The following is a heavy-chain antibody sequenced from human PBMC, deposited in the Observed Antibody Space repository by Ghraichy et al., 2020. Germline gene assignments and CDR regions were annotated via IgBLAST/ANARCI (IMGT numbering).Heavy chain of an antibody. CDR2: ISSNSRTT. Sequence: LSLTCAASGFTFSSYSMNWVRQAPGKGLEWVSYISSNSRTTYYADSVKGRFTISRDNAKNSLYLQMHSLRDEDTAVYYCARDRDDNWGTYRYTCETWAQRTLITVSS. D-gene: IGHD3-16*02. CDR3: ARDRDDNWGTYRYTCET. J-gene: IGHJ5*02. CDR1: GFTFSSYS. V-gene: IGHV3-48*02.